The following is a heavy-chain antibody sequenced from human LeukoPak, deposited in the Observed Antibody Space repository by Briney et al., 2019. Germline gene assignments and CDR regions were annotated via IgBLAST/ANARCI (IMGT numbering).Heavy chain of an antibody. CDR2: MSFDGSNE. Sequence: PGRSLRLSCAASGFTFSGYGMHWVRQAPGKGLEWVAVMSFDGSNEYYADSVKGRFTISRDNSKNTLYLQVNSLRAEDTAVYYCASESGPYSSSWIDYWGQGTLVTVSS. D-gene: IGHD6-13*01. J-gene: IGHJ4*02. CDR3: ASESGPYSSSWIDY. V-gene: IGHV3-30*03. CDR1: GFTFSGYG.